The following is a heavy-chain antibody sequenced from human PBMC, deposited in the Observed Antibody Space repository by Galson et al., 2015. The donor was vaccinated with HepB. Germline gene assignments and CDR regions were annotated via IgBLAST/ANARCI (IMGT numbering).Heavy chain of an antibody. J-gene: IGHJ4*02. V-gene: IGHV3-66*01. CDR3: ARSSRSWYWYFHY. CDR1: GFTVSSNY. D-gene: IGHD6-13*01. CDR2: IYSGGST. Sequence: SLRLSCAASGFTVSSNYMSWVRQAPGKGLEWVSVIYSGGSTYYADSVKGRFTISRDNSKNRLYLQMNSLRAEDTAVYYCARSSRSWYWYFHYWGQGTLVTVSS.